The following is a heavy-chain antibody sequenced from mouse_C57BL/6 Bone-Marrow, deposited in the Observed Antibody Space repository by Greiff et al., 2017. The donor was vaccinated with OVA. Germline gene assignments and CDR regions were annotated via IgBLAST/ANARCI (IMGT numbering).Heavy chain of an antibody. D-gene: IGHD1-1*01. CDR1: GFTFRDYY. J-gene: IGHJ1*03. Sequence: EVQLVESEGGLVQPGSSMKLSCTASGFTFRDYYMAWVRQVPEKGLEWVANINYDGSSTYYLDSLKSRFIISRDNAKNMLYLQMSSLNSVDTAAYSCARDDGSSDWYFDVWGTGTTVTVSS. V-gene: IGHV5-16*01. CDR3: ARDDGSSDWYFDV. CDR2: INYDGSST.